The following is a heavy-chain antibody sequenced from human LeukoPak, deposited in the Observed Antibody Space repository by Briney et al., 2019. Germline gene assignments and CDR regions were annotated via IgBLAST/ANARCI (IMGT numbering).Heavy chain of an antibody. J-gene: IGHJ4*02. Sequence: PGGSLRLSCAASGFTFSSHGMNWVRQAPGKGLEWVSGISGSGGNTYYADSVKGRVTISRDNSKNTLYLQMNSLKTEDTAVYYCTTDITMIVVVEPKEDYWGQGTLVTVSS. V-gene: IGHV3-23*01. CDR2: ISGSGGNT. CDR1: GFTFSSHG. CDR3: TTDITMIVVVEPKEDY. D-gene: IGHD3-22*01.